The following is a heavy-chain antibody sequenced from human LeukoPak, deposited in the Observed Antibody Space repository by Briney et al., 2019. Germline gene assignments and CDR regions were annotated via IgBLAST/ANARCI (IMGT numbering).Heavy chain of an antibody. J-gene: IGHJ4*02. V-gene: IGHV4-59*08. D-gene: IGHD1-26*01. CDR1: NGSISTYY. CDR2: IYHGGTT. Sequence: SESLCLTCTVSNGSISTYYWSWIRQPPGKGLEWIGYIYHGGTTTYNPSFKRRVTISVDSSKNHFSLTLTSLTAADTALYYCARHGGTLDYFDSWGPGSLVTVSS. CDR3: ARHGGTLDYFDS.